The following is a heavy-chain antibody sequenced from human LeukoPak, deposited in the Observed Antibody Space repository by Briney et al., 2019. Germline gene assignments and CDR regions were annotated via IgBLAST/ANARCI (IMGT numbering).Heavy chain of an antibody. CDR1: GGSISSYY. J-gene: IGHJ6*03. Sequence: SETLSLTWTVSGGSISSYYWSWIRQPAGKGLEWIGRIYTSGSANYNPSLKSRVTMSVDTSKNQFSLKLSSVTAADTAVYYCARDSPYSSGWDYYMDVWGKGTTVTVSS. D-gene: IGHD6-19*01. CDR2: IYTSGSA. CDR3: ARDSPYSSGWDYYMDV. V-gene: IGHV4-4*07.